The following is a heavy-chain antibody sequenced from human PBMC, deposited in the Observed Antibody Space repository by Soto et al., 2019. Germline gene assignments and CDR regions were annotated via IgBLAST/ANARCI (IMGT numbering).Heavy chain of an antibody. Sequence: GGSLRLSCAASGFTFSSYSMNWVRQAPGKGLEWVSSISSSSSYIYYADSVKGRFTISRDNAKNSLYLQMNSLRADDTAVYYCARDRMVATHYYYYGMDVWGQGTTVTVSS. D-gene: IGHD5-12*01. CDR2: ISSSSSYI. CDR1: GFTFSSYS. CDR3: ARDRMVATHYYYYGMDV. V-gene: IGHV3-21*01. J-gene: IGHJ6*02.